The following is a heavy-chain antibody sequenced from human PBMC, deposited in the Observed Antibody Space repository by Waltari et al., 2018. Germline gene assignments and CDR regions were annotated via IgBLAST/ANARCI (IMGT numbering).Heavy chain of an antibody. Sequence: QLQPQLSVPGLVKPSPTLPLTCAISGDSVSSTNDAWNWCRQSLLRGLGWLVSTFYRSRLYYIYVVSVKSQITFIQVSANIHFSLLLSSVSPEYTVVYFCARDPPDLYTYFDYWGQGTLVTVSS. V-gene: IGHV6-1*01. CDR2: TFYRSRLYY. D-gene: IGHD3-16*02. CDR1: GDSVSSTNDA. CDR3: ARDPPDLYTYFDY. J-gene: IGHJ4*02.